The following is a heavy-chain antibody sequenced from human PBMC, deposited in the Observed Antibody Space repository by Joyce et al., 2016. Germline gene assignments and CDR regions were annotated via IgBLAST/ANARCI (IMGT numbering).Heavy chain of an antibody. J-gene: IGHJ4*02. Sequence: EVQLVESGGGLVQPGGSRSLSSSASGFPFSTHWMTWVRQAPGKGLEWVANIKEDGNAKYYVDSVKGRFTISRDNAKNSLYLQMYSLRADDTAVYYCARDSNNLHIDYWGQGTLVTVSS. CDR2: IKEDGNAK. D-gene: IGHD1-1*01. CDR3: ARDSNNLHIDY. V-gene: IGHV3-7*01. CDR1: GFPFSTHW.